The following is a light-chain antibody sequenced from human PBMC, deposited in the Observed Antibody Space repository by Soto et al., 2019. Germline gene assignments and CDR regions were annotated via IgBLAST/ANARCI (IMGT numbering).Light chain of an antibody. V-gene: IGKV3-20*01. CDR1: QSISSRY. CDR2: GAS. J-gene: IGKJ3*01. Sequence: EIVLTQSPGTLSLSPGERATLSCRASQSISSRYLAWYQQKPGQAPRLLIYGASSRATGIPDRFSGSGSGTDFTLTISRLEPEGFAVYYCKQYDSSFTFGPGTKVDIK. CDR3: KQYDSSFT.